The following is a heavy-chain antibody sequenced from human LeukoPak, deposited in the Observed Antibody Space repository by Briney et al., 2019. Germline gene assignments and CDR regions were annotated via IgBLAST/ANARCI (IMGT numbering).Heavy chain of an antibody. J-gene: IGHJ6*02. CDR2: IKSKTDGGTT. D-gene: IGHD2-15*01. V-gene: IGHV3-15*01. CDR1: GFTFSNAW. CDR3: TTDTSIVVVVAATDHYYGMDV. Sequence: GGSLRLSCAASGFTFSNAWMSWVRQAPGKGLEWVGRIKSKTDGGTTDYAAPVKGRFTISRDDSKNTLYLQMNSLKTEDTAVYYCTTDTSIVVVVAATDHYYGMDVWGQGTTVTVSS.